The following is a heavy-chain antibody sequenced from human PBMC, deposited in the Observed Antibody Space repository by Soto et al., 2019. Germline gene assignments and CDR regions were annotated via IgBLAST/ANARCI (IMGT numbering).Heavy chain of an antibody. Sequence: QVQLVQSGAEVKKPGASVKVSCKASGYTFIHYYIHWVRQAPGQGLEWMAIINPNGGSTNYAQKCSGRVSVTSDTSTSTVSMELNSLGSDDTAVYFCARSRLQGDFWGQGTLVTVSS. V-gene: IGHV1-46*01. CDR3: ARSRLQGDF. D-gene: IGHD2-21*01. CDR2: INPNGGST. J-gene: IGHJ4*02. CDR1: GYTFIHYY.